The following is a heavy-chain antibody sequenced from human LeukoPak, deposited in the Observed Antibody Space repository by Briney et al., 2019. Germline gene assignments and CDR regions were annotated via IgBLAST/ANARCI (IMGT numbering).Heavy chain of an antibody. V-gene: IGHV3-21*01. D-gene: IGHD3-10*01. J-gene: IGHJ4*02. CDR3: ARDRYYYGSGFDC. CDR2: ISSSSSYI. CDR1: GFTFSSYS. Sequence: GGSLRLSCAASGFTFSSYSMNWVRQAPGKGLEWVSSISSSSSYIYYADSVKGRFTISRDNAKNSLYLQMNSLRAEDTAVYYCARDRYYYGSGFDCWGQGTLVTVSS.